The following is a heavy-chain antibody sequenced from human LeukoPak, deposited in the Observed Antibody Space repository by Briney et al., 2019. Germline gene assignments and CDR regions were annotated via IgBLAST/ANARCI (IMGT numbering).Heavy chain of an antibody. CDR2: IRYGGTQT. D-gene: IGHD6-19*01. V-gene: IGHV3-30*02. Sequence: PGGSLRLSCAASGFTFSTSGMHWVRQAPGKGLEWVAFIRYGGTQTYYADSVKGRFTISRDNSKNTLYLQMNSLRTEDTAVYYCAKDLAPPLSSGFTGMAYWGQGTLVTVSS. J-gene: IGHJ4*02. CDR3: AKDLAPPLSSGFTGMAY. CDR1: GFTFSTSG.